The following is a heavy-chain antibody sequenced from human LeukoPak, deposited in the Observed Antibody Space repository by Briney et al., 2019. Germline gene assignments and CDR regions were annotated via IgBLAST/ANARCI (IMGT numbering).Heavy chain of an antibody. J-gene: IGHJ4*02. Sequence: PGGSLRLSCAASRFTFTNAWMNWVRQAPGKGREGVGRIKSKGDGETTDYAAPVKGRFTISRDDSNNMVYLQMNSLKIEDTAVYYCAIDEPNYAPYDFDYWGQGTLVTVSS. D-gene: IGHD4/OR15-4a*01. CDR3: AIDEPNYAPYDFDY. V-gene: IGHV3-15*01. CDR2: IKSKGDGETT. CDR1: RFTFTNAW.